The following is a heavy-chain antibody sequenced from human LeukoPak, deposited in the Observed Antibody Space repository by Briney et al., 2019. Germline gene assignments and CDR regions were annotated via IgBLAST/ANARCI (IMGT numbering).Heavy chain of an antibody. CDR1: GGSISSYY. Sequence: SETLSLTCTVSGGSISSYYWSWIRQPPGQGLEWIGYIYYSGTTNNNPSLKSRVTISVDTSKNQFSLKLSSVTAADTAVYYCARSGSYAGFFDHWGQGTLVTVSS. D-gene: IGHD1-26*01. CDR3: ARSGSYAGFFDH. CDR2: IYYSGTT. V-gene: IGHV4-59*01. J-gene: IGHJ4*02.